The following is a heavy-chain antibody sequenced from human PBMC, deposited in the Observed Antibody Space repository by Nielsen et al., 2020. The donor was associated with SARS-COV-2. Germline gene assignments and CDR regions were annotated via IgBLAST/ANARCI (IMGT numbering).Heavy chain of an antibody. V-gene: IGHV3-11*06. CDR1: GFTFSDYY. Sequence: GESLKISCAGSGFTFSDYYMSWIRQAPGKGLEWVSNISDISSDTNYADSVKGRFTISRDNAKNSLYLQMNSLRAEDTAVYYCARHLSAVFHYWGQGTLVTVSS. CDR3: ARHLSAVFHY. D-gene: IGHD3-3*02. CDR2: ISDISSDT. J-gene: IGHJ4*02.